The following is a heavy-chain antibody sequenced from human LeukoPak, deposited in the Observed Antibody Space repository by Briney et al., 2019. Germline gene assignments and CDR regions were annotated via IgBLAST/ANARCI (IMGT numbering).Heavy chain of an antibody. D-gene: IGHD2-21*02. CDR2: VKRKADNYAT. CDR3: TRRVTYFGMDV. V-gene: IGHV3-73*01. J-gene: IGHJ6*02. CDR1: GFILSGSA. Sequence: GGSLRLSCAASGFILSGSAIHWVRQASGRGLEWVGRVKRKADNYATAYAASVNGRFTISRDDSKSTAYLQMTSLKPEDTAVYFCTRRVTYFGMDVWGQGTTVTVSS.